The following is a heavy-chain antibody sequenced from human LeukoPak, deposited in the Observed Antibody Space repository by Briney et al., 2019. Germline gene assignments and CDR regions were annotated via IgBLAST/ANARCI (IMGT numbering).Heavy chain of an antibody. V-gene: IGHV3-23*01. CDR3: AKATYYDYLKAGYYYGMDV. J-gene: IGHJ6*02. D-gene: IGHD3-16*01. CDR2: ISGSGGST. Sequence: PGGSLRLSCAASGFTFSTYAMTWVRLAPGRGLEWVSAISGSGGSTSYADSVKGRFTISGDNSKNTLYLQMNSLRAEDTAVYYCAKATYYDYLKAGYYYGMDVWGQGTTVTVSS. CDR1: GFTFSTYA.